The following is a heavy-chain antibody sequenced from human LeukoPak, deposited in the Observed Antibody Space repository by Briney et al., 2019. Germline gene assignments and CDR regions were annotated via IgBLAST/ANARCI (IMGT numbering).Heavy chain of an antibody. J-gene: IGHJ5*02. CDR3: ARHGYSSGSLAWFDP. Sequence: PSETLSLTCTVSGVSISYYYWSWIRQPPGKGLEWIGYIYYSGSTNYNPSLKSRVTISVDTSKNQFSLKLSSVTAADTAVYYCARHGYSSGSLAWFDPWGQGTQVTVSS. D-gene: IGHD6-19*01. CDR1: GVSISYYY. CDR2: IYYSGST. V-gene: IGHV4-59*01.